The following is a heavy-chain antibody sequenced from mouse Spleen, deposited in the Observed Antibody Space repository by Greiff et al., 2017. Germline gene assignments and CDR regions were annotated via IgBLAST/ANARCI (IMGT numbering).Heavy chain of an antibody. V-gene: IGHV5-17*01. Sequence: EVQLQQSGGGLVKPGGSLKLSCAASGFTFSDYGMHWVRQAPEKGLEWVAYISSGSSTIYYADTVKGRFTISRDNAKNTLFLQMTSLRSEDTAMYYCARRRDGYLGYWGQGTTLTVSS. D-gene: IGHD2-3*01. CDR3: ARRRDGYLGY. CDR2: ISSGSSTI. J-gene: IGHJ2*01. CDR1: GFTFSDYG.